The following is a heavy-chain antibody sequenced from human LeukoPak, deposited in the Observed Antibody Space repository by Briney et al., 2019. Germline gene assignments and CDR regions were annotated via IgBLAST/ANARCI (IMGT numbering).Heavy chain of an antibody. CDR3: ARVTGTKYIYYYYGMDV. Sequence: SETLSLTCAVSGGSISSGGYSWRWIRQPPGKGLEWIGYIYHSGSTYYNPSLKSRVTVSVDRSKNQFSLKLSSVTAADTAVYYCARVTGTKYIYYYYGMDVWGQGTTVTVSS. V-gene: IGHV4-30-2*01. CDR2: IYHSGST. J-gene: IGHJ6*02. CDR1: GGSISSGGYS. D-gene: IGHD1-1*01.